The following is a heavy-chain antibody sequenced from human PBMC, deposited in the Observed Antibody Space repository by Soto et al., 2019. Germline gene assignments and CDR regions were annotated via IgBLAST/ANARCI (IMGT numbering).Heavy chain of an antibody. CDR3: ARMNYYDTSGYPFDY. CDR1: GGSVSSSGNY. J-gene: IGHJ4*02. CDR2: IYYSGST. V-gene: IGHV4-39*01. Sequence: SETLSLTCTVSGGSVSSSGNYWGWIRQPPGKGLEWIGSIYYSGSTYYNPSLKSRVTTSVDTSKNQFSLKLSSVTAADTAVYYCARMNYYDTSGYPFDYWGQGMMVTVS. D-gene: IGHD3-22*01.